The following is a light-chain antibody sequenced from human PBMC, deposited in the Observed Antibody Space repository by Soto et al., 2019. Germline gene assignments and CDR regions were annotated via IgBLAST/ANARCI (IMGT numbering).Light chain of an antibody. CDR2: DAS. V-gene: IGKV1-5*01. J-gene: IGKJ1*01. Sequence: DIQMTQSPSTLSASVGDRVTITCRASQSINSWVAWFQQKPGKAPKVLIFDASTLESGVPSRFSGSGSGTEFTLTIESLHPDDVAAYCCQRYNAFSQTFGQGTKVEI. CDR1: QSINSW. CDR3: QRYNAFSQT.